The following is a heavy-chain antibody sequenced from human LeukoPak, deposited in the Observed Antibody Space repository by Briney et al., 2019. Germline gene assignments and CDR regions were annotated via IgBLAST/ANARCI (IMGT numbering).Heavy chain of an antibody. Sequence: GGSLRLPCAASGFTINNYAMSWVRQAPGKGLEWVSTISHSGGSTYYADSVRGRFTISRDNSKNTLYLQMNSLRAEDTAVYYCAKVAAAVTWYFDYWGQGTLVTVSS. CDR1: GFTINNYA. CDR3: AKVAAAVTWYFDY. CDR2: ISHSGGST. D-gene: IGHD6-25*01. V-gene: IGHV3-23*01. J-gene: IGHJ4*02.